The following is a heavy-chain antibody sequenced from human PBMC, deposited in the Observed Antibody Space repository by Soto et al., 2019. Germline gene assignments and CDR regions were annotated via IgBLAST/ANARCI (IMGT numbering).Heavy chain of an antibody. V-gene: IGHV1-2*04. Sequence: ASVKVSCKASGYTFTGYYMHWVRQAPGQGLEWMGWINPNSGGTNYAQKFQGWVTMTRDTSISTAYMELSRLRSDDTAVYYCARGWGDIVVVPAALNGMDVWGQGTTVTVSS. J-gene: IGHJ6*02. CDR1: GYTFTGYY. CDR2: INPNSGGT. D-gene: IGHD2-2*01. CDR3: ARGWGDIVVVPAALNGMDV.